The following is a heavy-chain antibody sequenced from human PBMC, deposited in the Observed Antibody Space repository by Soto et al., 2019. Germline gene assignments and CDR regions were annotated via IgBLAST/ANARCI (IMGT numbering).Heavy chain of an antibody. J-gene: IGHJ5*02. V-gene: IGHV1-46*01. CDR3: ARSSGGNFGIIIEGSNWFDP. CDR2: INPHGGST. Sequence: ASVKVSCKAPGDTFPSYYLNWVRQAPGQGLEWMGVINPHGGSTKYAQKFQGRITMTRDTSRSTVYMELSSLRSDDTAIYYCARSSGGNFGIIIEGSNWFDPWGQGTLVTVSS. CDR1: GDTFPSYY. D-gene: IGHD3-3*01.